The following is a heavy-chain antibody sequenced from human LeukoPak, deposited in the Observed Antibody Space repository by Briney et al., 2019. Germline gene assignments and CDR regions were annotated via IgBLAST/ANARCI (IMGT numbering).Heavy chain of an antibody. CDR3: ARSWGSITIFGVVSHYFDY. V-gene: IGHV1-18*01. Sequence: ASVKVSCKASGYTFTSYGISWVRQAPGQGLEWMGWISAYNGSTNYAQKLQGRVTMTTDTSTSTAYMELRSLRSDDTAVYYCARSWGSITIFGVVSHYFDYWGQGTLVTVSS. J-gene: IGHJ4*02. D-gene: IGHD3-3*01. CDR2: ISAYNGST. CDR1: GYTFTSYG.